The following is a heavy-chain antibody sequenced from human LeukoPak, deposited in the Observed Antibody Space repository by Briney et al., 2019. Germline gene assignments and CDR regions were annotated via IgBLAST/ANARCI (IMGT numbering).Heavy chain of an antibody. CDR3: ARKLTMVQGVITNPYYFDY. D-gene: IGHD3-10*01. J-gene: IGHJ4*02. CDR2: ITHSGST. V-gene: IGHV4-34*01. Sequence: PSETLSLTCAVYGGSFSGYHWSWIRQPPGKGLEWIGEITHSGSTNYNPSLKSRVTKSVDTSKNQFSLKLSSVTAADTAVYYCARKLTMVQGVITNPYYFDYWGEGTLVTVSS. CDR1: GGSFSGYH.